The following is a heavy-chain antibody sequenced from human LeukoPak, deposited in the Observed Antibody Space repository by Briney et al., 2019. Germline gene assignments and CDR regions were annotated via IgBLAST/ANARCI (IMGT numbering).Heavy chain of an antibody. CDR1: GFTFSSYG. CDR2: IWYDGSNK. V-gene: IGHV3-33*06. CDR3: AKVAVAGMDHLDY. Sequence: GGSLRLSCAASGFTFSSYGMHWVRQAPGKGLEWVAVIWYDGSNKYYADSVKGRFTISRDNSKNTLYLQMNSLRAEDTAVYYCAKVAVAGMDHLDYWGQGTLVTVSS. D-gene: IGHD6-19*01. J-gene: IGHJ4*02.